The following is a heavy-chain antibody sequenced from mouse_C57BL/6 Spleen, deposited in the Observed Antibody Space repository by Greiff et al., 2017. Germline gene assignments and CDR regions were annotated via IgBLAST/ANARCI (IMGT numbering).Heavy chain of an antibody. Sequence: VQGVESGAELAKPGASVKLSCKASGYTFTSYWMHWVKQRPGQGLEWIGYINPSSGYTKYNQKFKDKATLTADKSSSTAYMQLSSLTYEDSAVYYCARSNSPYAMDYWGQGTSVTVSS. D-gene: IGHD2-12*01. CDR3: ARSNSPYAMDY. CDR2: INPSSGYT. J-gene: IGHJ4*01. V-gene: IGHV1-7*01. CDR1: GYTFTSYW.